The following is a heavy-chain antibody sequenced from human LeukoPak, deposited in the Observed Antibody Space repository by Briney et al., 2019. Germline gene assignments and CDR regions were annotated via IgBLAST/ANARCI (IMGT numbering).Heavy chain of an antibody. CDR2: IYPGDSDT. CDR3: ARLKYYYDSSGYYYVAYYFDY. V-gene: IGHV5-51*01. CDR1: GYGFTSYW. Sequence: LGESLKISCKGSGYGFTSYWIGWVRQMPGKGLEWMGIIYPGDSDTRYSPSFQGQVTISADKSISTAYLQWSSLKASDTAMYYCARLKYYYDSSGYYYVAYYFDYWGQGTLVTVSS. J-gene: IGHJ4*02. D-gene: IGHD3-22*01.